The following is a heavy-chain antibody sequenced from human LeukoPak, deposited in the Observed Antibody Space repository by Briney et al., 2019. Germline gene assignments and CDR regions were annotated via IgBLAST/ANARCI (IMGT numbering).Heavy chain of an antibody. V-gene: IGHV3-74*01. D-gene: IGHD3-22*01. Sequence: PGGTLRLSCAASGLTFSSYWMHWVRHAPGKGLVWVSRIKSDGKTNYSDSVKGRFTISRDNAKNTVYLQMNSLSAEETGVYYCARAPSEIGGYYPEYFRHWGQGTLVTVSS. CDR1: GLTFSSYW. J-gene: IGHJ1*01. CDR2: IKSDGKT. CDR3: ARAPSEIGGYYPEYFRH.